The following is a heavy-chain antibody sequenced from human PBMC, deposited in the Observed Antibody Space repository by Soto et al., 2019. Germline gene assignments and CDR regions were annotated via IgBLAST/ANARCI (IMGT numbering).Heavy chain of an antibody. CDR3: ARTYYDILTGYYPPLNWFDP. D-gene: IGHD3-9*01. CDR1: GGSISSSSYY. Sequence: PSETLSLTCAVSGGSISSSSYYWGWIRQPPGKGLEWIGSIYYSGSTYYNPSLKSRVTISVDTSKNQFSLKLSSVTAADTAVYYCARTYYDILTGYYPPLNWFDPWGQGTLVTVSS. CDR2: IYYSGST. V-gene: IGHV4-39*01. J-gene: IGHJ5*02.